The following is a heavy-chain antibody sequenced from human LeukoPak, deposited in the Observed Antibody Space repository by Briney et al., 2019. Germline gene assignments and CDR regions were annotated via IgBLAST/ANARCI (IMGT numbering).Heavy chain of an antibody. V-gene: IGHV4-31*03. CDR2: IFYSGAT. CDR3: AREVSEPASADAFDI. D-gene: IGHD2-2*01. J-gene: IGHJ3*02. CDR1: GGSIASDNYF. Sequence: PSETLSLTCTVSGGSIASDNYFWSWIRQHPEKGLEWIGYIFYSGATYYNPSLKSRVTISVDTSKNQFSLKLNSVIAADTAVYYCAREVSEPASADAFDIWGQGTMVTVSS.